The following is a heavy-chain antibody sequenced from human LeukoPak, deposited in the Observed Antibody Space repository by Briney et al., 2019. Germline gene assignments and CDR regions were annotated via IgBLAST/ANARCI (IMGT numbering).Heavy chain of an antibody. J-gene: IGHJ4*02. CDR3: STDPRGCRSTSCYEIDY. D-gene: IGHD2-2*01. CDR1: GFTFSNAW. CDR2: IKSKTDGGTI. Sequence: GGSLRLSCAVSGFTFSNAWMSWVRQAPGKGLEWVGRIKSKTDGGTIDYAAPVKGRFTISRDDSKNTLYLQMNSLKTEDTAVYYCSTDPRGCRSTSCYEIDYWGQGTLVSVSS. V-gene: IGHV3-15*01.